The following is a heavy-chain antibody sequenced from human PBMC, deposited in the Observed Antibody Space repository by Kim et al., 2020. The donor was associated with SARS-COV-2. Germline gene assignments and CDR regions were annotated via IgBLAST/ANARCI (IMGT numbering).Heavy chain of an antibody. CDR2: NVKT. Sequence: NVKTNYAQKFQGRVTMTTDTSTTTVYMELRSLKSDDTAVYYCARGRPLDYWGQGTLVTVSS. CDR3: ARGRPLDY. V-gene: IGHV1-18*01. J-gene: IGHJ4*02.